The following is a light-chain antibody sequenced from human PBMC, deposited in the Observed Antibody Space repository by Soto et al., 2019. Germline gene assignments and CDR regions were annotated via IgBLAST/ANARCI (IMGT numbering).Light chain of an antibody. CDR3: QQYDRWPPVT. V-gene: IGKV3-15*01. Sequence: EIVMTQSPASLSVSPGERSTRSCLATQSITTYLAWYQQKPGQTPRLLIYGASTRATGVPARFSGSGSGTEFTLTISSLQSDDSAVYYCQQYDRWPPVTFGPGTRLEIK. J-gene: IGKJ5*01. CDR2: GAS. CDR1: QSITTY.